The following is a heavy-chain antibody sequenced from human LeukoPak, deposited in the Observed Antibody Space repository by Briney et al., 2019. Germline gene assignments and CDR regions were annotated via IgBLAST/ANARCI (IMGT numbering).Heavy chain of an antibody. CDR3: ARAATTVTNTRYFQH. D-gene: IGHD4-17*01. J-gene: IGHJ1*01. Sequence: ASVKVSCKASGYTFTSYGISWVRQAPGQGLEWMGWIGTYNGNTNYAQKLQGRVTMTTDTPTSTAYMELRSLTSDDTAVYYCARAATTVTNTRYFQHWGQGTLVTVSS. CDR1: GYTFTSYG. V-gene: IGHV1-18*01. CDR2: IGTYNGNT.